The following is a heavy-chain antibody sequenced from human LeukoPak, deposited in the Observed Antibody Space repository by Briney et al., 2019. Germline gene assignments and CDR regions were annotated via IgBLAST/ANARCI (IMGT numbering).Heavy chain of an antibody. J-gene: IGHJ6*03. D-gene: IGHD3-3*01. CDR3: ARGKYDFWSGYSNYFYMDV. CDR1: GFTFSNYS. CDR2: ISSSSTYI. Sequence: GGSLRLSCAASGFTFSNYSMNWVRQAPGKGLEWVSSISSSSTYIYYADSVKGRFTISRDNAKNSLYLQMNTLRAEDTAVYYCARGKYDFWSGYSNYFYMDVWGKGTTVTVSS. V-gene: IGHV3-21*01.